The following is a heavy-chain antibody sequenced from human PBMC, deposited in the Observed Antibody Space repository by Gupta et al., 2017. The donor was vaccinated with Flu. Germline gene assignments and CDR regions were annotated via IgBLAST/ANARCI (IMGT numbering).Heavy chain of an antibody. Sequence: VQLVESGGGVVQPGGDMRLSGVASGFKFREFAMIWLREATGKGLEWVAAVSYSGDNKYYVDAVRGRFTIARDNSNNMVYLQMNNLRAEDSAIYYCAKSTSTWNTYSYYHGMDVWGHGTTVSVSS. CDR1: GFKFREFA. CDR2: VSYSGDNK. J-gene: IGHJ6*02. CDR3: AKSTSTWNTYSYYHGMDV. D-gene: IGHD1/OR15-1a*01. V-gene: IGHV3-30*18.